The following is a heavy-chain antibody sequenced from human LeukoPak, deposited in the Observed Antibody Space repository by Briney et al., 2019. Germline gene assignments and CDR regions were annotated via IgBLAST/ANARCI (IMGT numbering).Heavy chain of an antibody. CDR3: ARRGKYWYFDL. J-gene: IGHJ2*01. D-gene: IGHD3-10*01. Sequence: GGSLRLSCAASGFTFSSYNMHWVRQAPGKGLVWVSRIDSDGSSTRCADSVKGRFTISRDNAKNTLYLEMNSLRAEDTAVYYCARRGKYWYFDLWGRGTLVTASS. CDR2: IDSDGSST. CDR1: GFTFSSYN. V-gene: IGHV3-74*01.